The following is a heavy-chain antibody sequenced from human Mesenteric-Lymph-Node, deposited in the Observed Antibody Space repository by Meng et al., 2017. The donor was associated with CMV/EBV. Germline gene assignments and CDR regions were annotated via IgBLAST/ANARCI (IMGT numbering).Heavy chain of an antibody. CDR1: GFTFDNYA. J-gene: IGHJ6*02. V-gene: IGHV3-9*01. Sequence: SLKISCAASGFTFDNYAMHWVRQAPGKGLEWVSGISWNSGSIDYADSVKGRFTISRDNAKNSLYLQMNSLRAEDTAVYYCAKDLNYYYGMDVWGQGTTVTVSS. CDR3: AKDLNYYYGMDV. CDR2: ISWNSGSI.